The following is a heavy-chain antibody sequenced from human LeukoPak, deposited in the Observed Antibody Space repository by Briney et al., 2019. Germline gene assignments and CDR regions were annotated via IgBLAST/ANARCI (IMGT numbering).Heavy chain of an antibody. CDR3: ARGRSNYYGMDV. V-gene: IGHV4-30-4*07. D-gene: IGHD1-26*01. J-gene: IGHJ6*02. CDR1: GGSISSGGYS. Sequence: PSQTLSLTCAVSGGSISSGGYSWSWIRQPPGKGLEWIGYIYYSGNTNYSPSLKSRVTMSVDTSKNLFSLKVSSVTAADTAVYYCARGRSNYYGMDVWGQGTTVTVSS. CDR2: IYYSGNT.